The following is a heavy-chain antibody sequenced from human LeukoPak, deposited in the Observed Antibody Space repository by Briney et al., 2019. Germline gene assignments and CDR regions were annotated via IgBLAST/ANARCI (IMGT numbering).Heavy chain of an antibody. V-gene: IGHV1-18*01. Sequence: GASVKVSCKASGYTFTSYGISWVRQAPGQGFEWMGWISAYNGNTNYAQKLQGRVTMTTDTSTSTAYMELRSLRSDDTAVYYCARDDCSGGSCYSVGFDYWGQGTLVTVSS. CDR1: GYTFTSYG. J-gene: IGHJ4*02. D-gene: IGHD2-15*01. CDR2: ISAYNGNT. CDR3: ARDDCSGGSCYSVGFDY.